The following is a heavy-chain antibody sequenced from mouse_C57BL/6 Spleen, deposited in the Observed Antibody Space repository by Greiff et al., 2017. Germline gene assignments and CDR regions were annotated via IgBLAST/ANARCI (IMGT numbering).Heavy chain of an antibody. J-gene: IGHJ1*03. V-gene: IGHV5-16*01. CDR1: GFTFSDYY. CDR2: INYDGSST. CDR3: AREDYQYWYFDV. Sequence: EVKLMESEGGLVQPGSSMKLSCTASGFTFSDYYMAWVRQVPEKGLEWVANINYDGSSTYYLDSLKSRFIISRANAKNILYLQMSSLKSEDTATYYCAREDYQYWYFDVWGTGTTVTVSS. D-gene: IGHD5-5*01.